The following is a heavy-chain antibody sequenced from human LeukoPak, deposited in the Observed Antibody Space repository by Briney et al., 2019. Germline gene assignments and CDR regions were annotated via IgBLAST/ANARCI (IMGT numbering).Heavy chain of an antibody. Sequence: GGSLRLSCAASGFTFSSYAMSWVRQAPGKGLEWVSTFSGSCGNIYYADSVKGRFTISRDNSKNTLYLQMNSMRAEATAVYYCAKSREVKYTRSSTRWYFDYWGQGTLVTVSS. V-gene: IGHV3-23*01. CDR3: AKSREVKYTRSSTRWYFDY. CDR2: FSGSCGNI. D-gene: IGHD6-13*01. J-gene: IGHJ4*02. CDR1: GFTFSSYA.